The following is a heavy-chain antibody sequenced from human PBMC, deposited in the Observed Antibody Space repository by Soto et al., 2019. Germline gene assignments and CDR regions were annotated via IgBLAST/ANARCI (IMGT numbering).Heavy chain of an antibody. V-gene: IGHV3-23*01. D-gene: IGHD2-15*01. J-gene: IGHJ6*02. Sequence: GGSLRLSCAASGFTFSSYAMSWVRQAPGKGLEWVSAISGSGGSTYHADSVKGRFTISRDNSKNTLYLQMNSLRAEDTAVYYCAKWVVAATANYYYYGMDVWGQGTTVTVSS. CDR2: ISGSGGST. CDR1: GFTFSSYA. CDR3: AKWVVAATANYYYYGMDV.